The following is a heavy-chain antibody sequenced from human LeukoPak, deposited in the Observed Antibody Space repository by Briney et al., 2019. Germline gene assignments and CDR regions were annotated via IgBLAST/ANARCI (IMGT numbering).Heavy chain of an antibody. Sequence: PSETLSLTCTVSGGSISSYYWSWIRQPPGKGLEWIGYIHYSGSTSYNPSLKSRVTISVDTSKNQFSLKLSSVTAADTAVYYWARGGGGMAYYDSSGYPLDYWGQGTLVTVSS. J-gene: IGHJ4*02. V-gene: IGHV4-59*01. CDR3: ARGGGGMAYYDSSGYPLDY. CDR1: GGSISSYY. D-gene: IGHD3-22*01. CDR2: IHYSGST.